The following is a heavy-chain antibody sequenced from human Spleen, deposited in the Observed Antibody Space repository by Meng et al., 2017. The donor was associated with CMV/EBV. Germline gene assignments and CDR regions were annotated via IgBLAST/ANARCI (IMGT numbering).Heavy chain of an antibody. Sequence: SETLSLTCTVSGGSISSYYWSWIRQPPGKGLEWIGYIYYSGSTNYSPSLKSRVTISVDTSKNQFSLKLSSVTAADTAVYYCARVREDCSSTSCPLYYYYGMDVWGQGTTVTVSS. CDR1: GGSISSYY. D-gene: IGHD2-2*01. V-gene: IGHV4-59*01. CDR3: ARVREDCSSTSCPLYYYYGMDV. CDR2: IYYSGST. J-gene: IGHJ6*02.